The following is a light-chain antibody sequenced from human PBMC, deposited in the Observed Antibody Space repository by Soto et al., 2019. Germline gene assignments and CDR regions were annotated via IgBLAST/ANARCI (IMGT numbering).Light chain of an antibody. CDR2: GAS. V-gene: IGKV3-20*01. CDR3: QQYGSSPWT. Sequence: EIVLTQSPGTLSLSPGERATLYCRASQSVSSSYLAWYQQKPGQAPRLLIYGASSRATGIPDRFSGSGSGTDFTLTIIRLEPEDFAVYYFQQYGSSPWTFGQGTKVEIK. CDR1: QSVSSSY. J-gene: IGKJ1*01.